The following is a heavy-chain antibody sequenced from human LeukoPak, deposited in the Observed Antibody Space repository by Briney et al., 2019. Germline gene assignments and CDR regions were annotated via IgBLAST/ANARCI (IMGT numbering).Heavy chain of an antibody. CDR3: ARSSYYDFWSGYYTAVDYYYYMDV. CDR1: GYSFTSYR. J-gene: IGHJ6*03. V-gene: IGHV5-51*01. Sequence: GESLKISCKGSGYSFTSYRIGWVRQMPGKGLEWMGIIYPGDSDTRYSPSFQGQVTISADKSISTAYLQWSSLKASDTAMYYCARSSYYDFWSGYYTAVDYYYYMDVWGKGTTVTVSS. CDR2: IYPGDSDT. D-gene: IGHD3-3*01.